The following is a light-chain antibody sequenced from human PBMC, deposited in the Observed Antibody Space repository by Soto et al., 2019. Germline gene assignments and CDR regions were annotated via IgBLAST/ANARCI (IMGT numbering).Light chain of an antibody. Sequence: QSVLTQPASVSGSPGQSITISCTGTSSDVGGYNYVSWSQQHPGKAPKLLISEVSNRPPGVSNRFSGSKSGNTASLTISGLQADDEADYYCSSYTVSSTLLFGTGTKVTVL. J-gene: IGLJ1*01. CDR1: SSDVGGYNY. CDR2: EVS. CDR3: SSYTVSSTLL. V-gene: IGLV2-14*03.